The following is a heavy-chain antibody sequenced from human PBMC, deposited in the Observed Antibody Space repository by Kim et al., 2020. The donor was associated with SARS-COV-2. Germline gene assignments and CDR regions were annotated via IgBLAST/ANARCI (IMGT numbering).Heavy chain of an antibody. Sequence: KGRFTISRDHSKNTLYLQMNRLGAEDTAVYYCARDFVDRGQQLGPDAFDIWGQGTMVTVSS. V-gene: IGHV3-30*01. J-gene: IGHJ3*02. D-gene: IGHD6-13*01. CDR3: ARDFVDRGQQLGPDAFDI.